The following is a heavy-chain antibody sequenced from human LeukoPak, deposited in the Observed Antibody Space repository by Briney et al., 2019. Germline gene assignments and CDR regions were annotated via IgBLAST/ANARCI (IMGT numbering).Heavy chain of an antibody. CDR1: GGSISSSSYY. D-gene: IGHD1-26*01. CDR2: IFYGGNT. Sequence: PSETLSLTCTVSGGSISSSSYYWGWIRHPPGKGLEWIGSIFYGGNTYYNPSLKSRATMSVDTSKNQFSLKLSSVTAADTAVYYCARHGSYYAVHFFDYWGQGTLVTVSS. V-gene: IGHV4-39*01. CDR3: ARHGSYYAVHFFDY. J-gene: IGHJ4*02.